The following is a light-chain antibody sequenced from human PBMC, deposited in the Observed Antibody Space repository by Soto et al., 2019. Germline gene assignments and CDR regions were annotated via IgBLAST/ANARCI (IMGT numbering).Light chain of an antibody. J-gene: IGLJ1*01. CDR2: GVS. CDR1: SSDVGGYNY. CDR3: SPYTRSSINYG. Sequence: QSVLTQPASVSGSPGQSITISCTGTSSDVGGYNYVSWYQQYPGKAPKLMIFGVSDRPSGVSNRFSGSKSGNTASLTISGLQAEDEFYYYCSPYTRSSINYGFATGTNVT. V-gene: IGLV2-14*01.